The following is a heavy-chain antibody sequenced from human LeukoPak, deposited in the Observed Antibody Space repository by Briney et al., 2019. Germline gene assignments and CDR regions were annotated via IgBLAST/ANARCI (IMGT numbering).Heavy chain of an antibody. J-gene: IGHJ3*02. V-gene: IGHV4-34*01. CDR1: GGSISSYY. Sequence: PSETLSLTCTVSGGSISSYYWSWIRQPPGKGLEWIGEINHSGSTNYNPSLKSRVTISVDTSKNQFSLKLSSVTAADTAVYYCAREAVAGRAFDIWGQGTMVTVS. CDR2: INHSGST. D-gene: IGHD6-19*01. CDR3: AREAVAGRAFDI.